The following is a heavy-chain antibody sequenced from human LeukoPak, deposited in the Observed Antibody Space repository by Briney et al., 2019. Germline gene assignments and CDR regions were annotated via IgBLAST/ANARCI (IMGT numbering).Heavy chain of an antibody. CDR2: ISGSGGST. Sequence: PGGSLRLSCAASGFTFSSYAMSWVRQAPGKGLEWVSAISGSGGSTYYADSVKGRFTISRDNSKNTLYLQMNSLRAEDTAVYYCAKELEGYYDSSGYLGYWGQGTLVTVSS. CDR1: GFTFSSYA. CDR3: AKELEGYYDSSGYLGY. D-gene: IGHD3-22*01. J-gene: IGHJ4*02. V-gene: IGHV3-23*01.